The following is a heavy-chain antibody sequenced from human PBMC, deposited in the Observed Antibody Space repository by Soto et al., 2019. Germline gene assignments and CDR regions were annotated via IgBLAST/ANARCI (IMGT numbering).Heavy chain of an antibody. D-gene: IGHD3-3*01. V-gene: IGHV4-39*01. CDR2: VYYSGST. J-gene: IGHJ4*02. CDR3: VRQGIFGVVIYFDY. CDR1: GGPIRSDHYY. Sequence: SETLSLTCTVLGGPIRSDHYYWGWIRQPPGKGLEWIGSVYYSGSTYYDPSLKSRVTISVDTSKNQFSLKLTSVTAADTAVYYCVRQGIFGVVIYFDYWGLGTLVTVSS.